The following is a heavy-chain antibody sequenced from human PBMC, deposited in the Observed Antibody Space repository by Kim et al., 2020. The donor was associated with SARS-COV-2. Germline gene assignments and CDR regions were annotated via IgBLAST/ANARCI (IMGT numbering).Heavy chain of an antibody. Sequence: PNSGGTHYAQKFQGRVTMTRDTSISTAYMELSRLGSDETAVYYCARSWDVWGQGTTVTVSS. J-gene: IGHJ6*02. CDR2: PNSGGT. CDR3: ARSWDV. V-gene: IGHV1-2*02.